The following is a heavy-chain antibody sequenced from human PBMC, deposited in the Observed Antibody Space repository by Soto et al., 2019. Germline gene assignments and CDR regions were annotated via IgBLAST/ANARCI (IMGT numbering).Heavy chain of an antibody. Sequence: ASVKVSCKASGYTFTGYYMHWVRQAPGQGLEWMGWINPNSGGTNYAQKFQGRVTMTRDTSISTAYMELSRLRSDDTAVYYCARDLIWLKANIKYYYYYGMDVWGQRTTVTVSS. J-gene: IGHJ6*02. V-gene: IGHV1-2*02. CDR1: GYTFTGYY. CDR2: INPNSGGT. CDR3: ARDLIWLKANIKYYYYYGMDV. D-gene: IGHD2-21*01.